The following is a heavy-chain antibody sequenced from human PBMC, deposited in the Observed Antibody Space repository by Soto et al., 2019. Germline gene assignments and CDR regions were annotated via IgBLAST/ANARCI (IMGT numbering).Heavy chain of an antibody. CDR3: RTDYYDSKGYYFYY. CDR1: GFTFSSYG. J-gene: IGHJ4*02. CDR2: ISYDGSNK. D-gene: IGHD3-22*01. Sequence: QVQLVESGGGVVQPGRSLRLSCAASGFTFSSYGMHWVRQAPGKGLEWVAVISYDGSNKYYADSVKGRFTISRDNSKNTLYLQMNSLRAEDTAVYYCRTDYYDSKGYYFYYWGQGTLVTVSS. V-gene: IGHV3-30*03.